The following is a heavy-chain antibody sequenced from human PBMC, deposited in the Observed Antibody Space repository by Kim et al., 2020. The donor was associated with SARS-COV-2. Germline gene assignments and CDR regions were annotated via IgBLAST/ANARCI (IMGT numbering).Heavy chain of an antibody. CDR1: GGSISSYY. Sequence: SETLSLTCTVSGGSISSYYWSWIRQPPGKGLEWIGYIYYSGSTNYNPSLKSRVTISVDTSKNQFSLKLSSVTAADTAVYYCASDYYGSGGGYFDYWGQGTLVTVSS. J-gene: IGHJ4*02. CDR2: IYYSGST. V-gene: IGHV4-59*08. CDR3: ASDYYGSGGGYFDY. D-gene: IGHD3-10*01.